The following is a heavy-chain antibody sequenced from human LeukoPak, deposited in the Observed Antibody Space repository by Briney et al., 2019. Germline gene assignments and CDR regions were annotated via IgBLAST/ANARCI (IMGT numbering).Heavy chain of an antibody. CDR3: ARCRRYCSGGSCRLALYYYYCMDV. V-gene: IGHV4-34*01. CDR1: GGSFSGYY. D-gene: IGHD2-15*01. CDR2: INHSGST. J-gene: IGHJ6*03. Sequence: SETLSLTCAVYGGSFSGYYWSWIRQPPGKGLEWIGEINHSGSTNYNPSLKSRVTISVDTSKNQFSLKLSSVTAADTAVYYCARCRRYCSGGSCRLALYYYYCMDVWGKGTTVTVSS.